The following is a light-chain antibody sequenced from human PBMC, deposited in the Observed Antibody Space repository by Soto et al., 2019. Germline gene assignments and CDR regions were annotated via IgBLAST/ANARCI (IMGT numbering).Light chain of an antibody. CDR1: QRVSAGS. J-gene: IGKJ4*01. Sequence: EIVLTQSPGPLSLSPGDRGTLSGRASQRVSAGSFAWYQQKPGQPPMLLIYGTSSRVTSIPDRFSGRESVTDFTLNINRPEPEDGAMYYYQDDGSCPALTFGVGTKV. CDR2: GTS. CDR3: QDDGSCPALT. V-gene: IGKV3-20*01.